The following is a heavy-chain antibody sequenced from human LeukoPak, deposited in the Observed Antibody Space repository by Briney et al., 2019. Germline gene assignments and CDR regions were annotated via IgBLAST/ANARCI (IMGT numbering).Heavy chain of an antibody. Sequence: PGGSLRLSRAASGFTFSSYSMNWVRQAPGKGLEWVSSISSSSSYIYYADSVKGRFTISRDNAKNSLYLQMNSLRAEDTAVYYCAIYGVSSPFDYWGQGTLVTVSS. CDR3: AIYGVSSPFDY. J-gene: IGHJ4*02. CDR1: GFTFSSYS. V-gene: IGHV3-21*01. CDR2: ISSSSSYI. D-gene: IGHD4-17*01.